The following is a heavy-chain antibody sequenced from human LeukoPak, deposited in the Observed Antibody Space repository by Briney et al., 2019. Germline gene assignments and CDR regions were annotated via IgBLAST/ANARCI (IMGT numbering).Heavy chain of an antibody. D-gene: IGHD2-21*01. CDR2: INEDGSEI. V-gene: IGHV3-7*04. J-gene: IGHJ5*02. CDR3: VRAYHPGGWFDP. CDR1: GFTFSSYG. Sequence: GALRLSFAASGFTFSSYGMHWVRQAPGKGLEWVASINEDGSEIHYVDSVKGRFTISRDNAKDSLYLQMNSLTAEDTAMYYCVRAYHPGGWFDPWGQGTLVTVSS.